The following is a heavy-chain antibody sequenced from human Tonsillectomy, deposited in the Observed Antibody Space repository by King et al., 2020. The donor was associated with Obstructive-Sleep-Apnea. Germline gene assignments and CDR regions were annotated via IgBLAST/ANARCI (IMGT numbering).Heavy chain of an antibody. J-gene: IGHJ4*02. CDR3: TSDRGGAY. CDR2: INQDGSEK. D-gene: IGHD3-10*01. CDR1: GFIFSNSY. V-gene: IGHV3-7*01. Sequence: VQLVESGGALVPPGGSLRLSCAASGFIFSNSYMAWVRQAPGKGLVWVANINQDGSEKNYVDSVRGRFTISRDNAENLLSLQMRSLTVEEPAVYYCTSDRGGAYWGQGTLVIVSS.